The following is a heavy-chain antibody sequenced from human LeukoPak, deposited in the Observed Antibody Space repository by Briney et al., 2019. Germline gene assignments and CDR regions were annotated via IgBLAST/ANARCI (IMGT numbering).Heavy chain of an antibody. J-gene: IGHJ5*02. CDR3: ATMSFDPETSSWYVDP. V-gene: IGHV1-69*13. CDR1: GGTFSSYA. Sequence: SVKVSCKASGGTFSSYAISWVRQAPGQGLEWMGGIIPIFGTANYAQKFQGRVTITADESTSTAYMELSSLRSEDTAVYYCATMSFDPETSSWYVDPWGQGTLVTVSS. D-gene: IGHD6-13*01. CDR2: IIPIFGTA.